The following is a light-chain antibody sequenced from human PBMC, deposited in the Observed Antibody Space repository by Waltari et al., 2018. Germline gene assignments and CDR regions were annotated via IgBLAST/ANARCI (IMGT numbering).Light chain of an antibody. CDR3: QQYYNWPRT. V-gene: IGKV3-15*01. Sequence: EIVMTQSPATLSVSPGERATLSCRASQSVGPNLAWYQQKPGQAPRVLIYGASTRPTGVPATFSGSGSGTEFTLTISSVQSKDFAVYYCQQYYNWPRTFGQGTKVEIK. CDR2: GAS. J-gene: IGKJ1*01. CDR1: QSVGPN.